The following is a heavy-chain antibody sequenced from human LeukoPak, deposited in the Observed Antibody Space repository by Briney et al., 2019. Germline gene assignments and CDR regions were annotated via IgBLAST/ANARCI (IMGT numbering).Heavy chain of an antibody. V-gene: IGHV3-23*01. CDR2: ISSSGSGGNT. Sequence: PAGGSLRLSCAASGVTLSSYAMSWARQPPGKGLEWVSGISSSGSGGNTYYADSVKGRFTISRDSSKNTLVLHMNTLRAEDTAIFYCWKDRTVGASYWCFDLWGRGTLVTVSS. CDR3: WKDRTVGASYWCFDL. CDR1: GVTLSSYA. D-gene: IGHD1-26*01. J-gene: IGHJ2*01.